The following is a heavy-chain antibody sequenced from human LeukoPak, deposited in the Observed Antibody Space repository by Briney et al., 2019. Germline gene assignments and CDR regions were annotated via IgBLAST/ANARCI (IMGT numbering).Heavy chain of an antibody. CDR2: INPTGTTT. CDR3: ARDNSVGDIAWWFDP. Sequence: ASVKVSCKGSGYTFINNWMHWVRQAPGQGLEWVGLINPTGTTTLYAQKFQGRVTLTRDMSTSTDYMELRSLKSEDTAVYYCARDNSVGDIAWWFDPWGQGTLVTVSS. D-gene: IGHD3-10*01. V-gene: IGHV1-46*01. J-gene: IGHJ5*02. CDR1: GYTFINNW.